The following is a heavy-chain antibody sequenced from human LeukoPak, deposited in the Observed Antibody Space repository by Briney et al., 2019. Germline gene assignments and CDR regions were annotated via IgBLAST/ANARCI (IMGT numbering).Heavy chain of an antibody. CDR1: GYTFTSYD. CDR3: ALKLPVPHYFDY. V-gene: IGHV1-8*01. J-gene: IGHJ4*02. D-gene: IGHD5-24*01. CDR2: MNPNSGNT. Sequence: ASVKVSCKASGYTFTSYDINWVRQATGQGLEWMGWMNPNSGNTGYAQKFQGRVTMTRNTSISTAYMELSSLRSEDTAVYYCALKLPVPHYFDYWGQGTLVTVSS.